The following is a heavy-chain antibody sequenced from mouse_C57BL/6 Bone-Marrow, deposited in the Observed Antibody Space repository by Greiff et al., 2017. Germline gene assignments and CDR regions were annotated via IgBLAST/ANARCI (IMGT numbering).Heavy chain of an antibody. Sequence: QVQLKQPGAELVKPGASVKLSCKASGYTFTSYWMQWVKQRPGQGLEWIGEIDPSDSYTNYNQKFKGKATLTVDTSSRTAYMELSSLTSEDSAVYYCASPGAWFAYWGQGTLVTVSA. CDR2: IDPSDSYT. D-gene: IGHD4-1*01. V-gene: IGHV1-50*01. CDR1: GYTFTSYW. J-gene: IGHJ3*01. CDR3: ASPGAWFAY.